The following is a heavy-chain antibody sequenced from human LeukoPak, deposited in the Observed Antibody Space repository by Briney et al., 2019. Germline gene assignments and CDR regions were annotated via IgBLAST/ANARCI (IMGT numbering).Heavy chain of an antibody. V-gene: IGHV4-34*01. J-gene: IGHJ4*02. CDR2: IHYSGSV. D-gene: IGHD3-10*01. CDR1: GGSFIGYY. CDR3: ARGQWFRAF. Sequence: SETLSLTCAVYGGSFIGYYWTWIRQPPGKGLEWIGEIHYSGSVTYNPSLETRVTISVDTSKNQFSLRINSVTAADTAVYYCARGQWFRAFWSRGTPVTVSS.